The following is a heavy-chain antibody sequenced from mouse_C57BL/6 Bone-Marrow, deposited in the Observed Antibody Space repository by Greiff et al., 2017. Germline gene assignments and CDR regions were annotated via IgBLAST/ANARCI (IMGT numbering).Heavy chain of an antibody. J-gene: IGHJ1*03. V-gene: IGHV1-15*01. CDR2: IDPETGGT. CDR3: TNDDGSGGYFDV. Sequence: VQLQQSGAELVRPGASVTLSCKASGYTFTDYEMHWVKQTPVHGLEWIGAIDPETGGTAYNQKFKGKAILTAAKSSSTAYMELRSLTAEDSAVYYCTNDDGSGGYFDVWGTGTTVTVSS. CDR1: GYTFTDYE. D-gene: IGHD1-1*01.